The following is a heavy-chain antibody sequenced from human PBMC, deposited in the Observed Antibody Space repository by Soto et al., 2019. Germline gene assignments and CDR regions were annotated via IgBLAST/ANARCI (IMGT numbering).Heavy chain of an antibody. CDR1: GFTFSSYA. V-gene: IGHV3-30-3*01. Sequence: GGSLRLSCAASGFTFSSYAMHWVRQAPGKGLEWVAVISYDGSNKYCADSVKGRFTISRDNSKNTLYLQMNSLRAEDTAVYYCARGGSWSGYRFDPWGQGTLVTVSS. CDR3: ARGGSWSGYRFDP. J-gene: IGHJ5*02. D-gene: IGHD3-3*01. CDR2: ISYDGSNK.